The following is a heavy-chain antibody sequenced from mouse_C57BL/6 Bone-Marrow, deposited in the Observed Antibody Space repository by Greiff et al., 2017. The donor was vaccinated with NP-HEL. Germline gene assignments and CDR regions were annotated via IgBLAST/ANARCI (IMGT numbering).Heavy chain of an antibody. J-gene: IGHJ2*01. D-gene: IGHD1-1*01. CDR2: ISDGGSYT. Sequence: EVHLVESGGGLVKPGGSLKLSCAASGFTFSSYAMSWVRQTPEKRLEWVATISDGGSYTYYPDNVKGRFTISRDNAKNNLYLQMSHLKSEDTAMYYCARGPNYYGSSYGDYWGQGTTLTVSS. V-gene: IGHV5-4*01. CDR3: ARGPNYYGSSYGDY. CDR1: GFTFSSYA.